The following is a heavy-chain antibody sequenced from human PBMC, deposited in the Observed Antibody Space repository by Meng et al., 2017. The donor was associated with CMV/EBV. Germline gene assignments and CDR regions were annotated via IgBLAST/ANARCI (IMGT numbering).Heavy chain of an antibody. CDR1: GYTFTGYY. V-gene: IGHV1-2*02. D-gene: IGHD6-13*01. Sequence: ASVKVSCKASGYTFTGYYMHWVRQAPGQGLEWMGWINPNSGGTNYAQKFQGRVTMTRDTSISTAYMELSRLRSEDTAFYYCARDPAAAGTGAYFDFWGQGTLVTVSS. CDR2: INPNSGGT. J-gene: IGHJ4*02. CDR3: ARDPAAAGTGAYFDF.